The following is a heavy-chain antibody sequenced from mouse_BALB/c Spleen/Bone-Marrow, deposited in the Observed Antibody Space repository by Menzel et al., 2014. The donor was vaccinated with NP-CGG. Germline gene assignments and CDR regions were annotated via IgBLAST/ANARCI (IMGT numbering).Heavy chain of an antibody. D-gene: IGHD2-4*01. CDR1: GYTFTNYW. Sequence: QVQLQHSGAEVVKPGASVKLSCKTSGYTFTNYWIQWVKQRPGQGLGWIGEIFPGTDTSYYNEKFKDKATLTVDTSSSTAYIQLSNLTSEDSAVYFCSRNYDYDEGAWFTYWGQGTLVTVSA. CDR2: IFPGTDTS. CDR3: SRNYDYDEGAWFTY. J-gene: IGHJ3*01. V-gene: IGHV1S132*01.